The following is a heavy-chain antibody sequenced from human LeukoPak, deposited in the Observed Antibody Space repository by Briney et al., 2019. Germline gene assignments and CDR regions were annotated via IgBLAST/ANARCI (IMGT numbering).Heavy chain of an antibody. J-gene: IGHJ6*03. CDR1: GYTFTTYG. D-gene: IGHD6-13*01. CDR2: ISTYKGTT. CDR3: ARYSRSWYHYMDV. V-gene: IGHV1-18*04. Sequence: GASVKVSCKAIGYTFTTYGIAWVRQAPGQGLEWMGWISTYKGTTNYTQKFQGRVAMTTDTSTSTAYMELRSLRSDDTAVYYCARYSRSWYHYMDVWGKGTTVTVSS.